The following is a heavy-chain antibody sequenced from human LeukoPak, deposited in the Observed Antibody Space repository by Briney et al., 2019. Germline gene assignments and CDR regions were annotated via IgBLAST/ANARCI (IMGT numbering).Heavy chain of an antibody. Sequence: SETLSLTCTVSGGSISSSSYYWGWIRQPPGKGLEWIGSIYYSGSTYYNPSLKSRVTISVDTSKNQFSLKLSSVTAADTAVYYCASLYSSGWYQFAEYFQHWGQGTLVTVSS. J-gene: IGHJ1*01. D-gene: IGHD6-19*01. CDR1: GGSISSSSYY. V-gene: IGHV4-39*07. CDR3: ASLYSSGWYQFAEYFQH. CDR2: IYYSGST.